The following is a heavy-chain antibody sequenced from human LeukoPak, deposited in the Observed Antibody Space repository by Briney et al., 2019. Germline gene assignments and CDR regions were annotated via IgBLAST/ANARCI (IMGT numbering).Heavy chain of an antibody. CDR2: ISSGSTYI. CDR3: ARIAPTGTYLDY. J-gene: IGHJ4*02. D-gene: IGHD1-1*01. V-gene: IGHV3-21*01. CDR1: GFSFSSYS. Sequence: GGSLRLSCVASGFSFSSYSMNWVRQAPGKGLEWVSSISSGSTYIYHADSLKGRFTISRDNVKNSLYLQMNSLTAGDTAVYYCARIAPTGTYLDYWGQGTLVTVSS.